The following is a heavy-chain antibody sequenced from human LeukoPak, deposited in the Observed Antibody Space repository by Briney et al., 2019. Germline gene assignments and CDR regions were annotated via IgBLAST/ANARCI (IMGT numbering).Heavy chain of an antibody. CDR2: INPNGGGT. Sequence: GASVKVACKASGYTVTTYYIFWVRQAPGQGLEWVGMINPNGGGTSYSQRFQGRVTMTTDTSTSTVYMELSSLRSEDTAFYYCARRSPAYCGGDCYFDRWGQGTLVTVSS. D-gene: IGHD2-21*02. J-gene: IGHJ4*02. CDR1: GYTVTTYY. V-gene: IGHV1-46*01. CDR3: ARRSPAYCGGDCYFDR.